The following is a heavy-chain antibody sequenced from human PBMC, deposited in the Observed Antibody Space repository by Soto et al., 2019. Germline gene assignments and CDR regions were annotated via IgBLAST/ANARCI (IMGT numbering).Heavy chain of an antibody. CDR2: ISYDGSNK. J-gene: IGHJ4*02. V-gene: IGHV3-30*18. CDR3: AKDRVGATRGSTCFDY. CDR1: GFTFSSYG. D-gene: IGHD1-26*01. Sequence: QVQLVESGGGVVQPGRSLRLSCAASGFTFSSYGIHWVRQAPGKGLEWVAVISYDGSNKYYADSVKGRFTISRDNSKNTLYLQMNSLGAEDTAVYYCAKDRVGATRGSTCFDYWGQGTLVTVSS.